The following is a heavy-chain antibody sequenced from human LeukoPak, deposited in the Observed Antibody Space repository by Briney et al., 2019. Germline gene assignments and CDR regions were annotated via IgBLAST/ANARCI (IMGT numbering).Heavy chain of an antibody. V-gene: IGHV1-2*02. D-gene: IGHD6-13*01. Sequence: ASVKVSCKASGYTFTGYYMHWVRQAPGQGLEWVGWINPDSGGTNYAQKFQGRVTMTRDRSISTAYMELSRLRSDDTAVYYCARDLMAAAGTYYYVDVWGKGTTVTVSS. CDR3: ARDLMAAAGTYYYVDV. CDR2: INPDSGGT. CDR1: GYTFTGYY. J-gene: IGHJ6*03.